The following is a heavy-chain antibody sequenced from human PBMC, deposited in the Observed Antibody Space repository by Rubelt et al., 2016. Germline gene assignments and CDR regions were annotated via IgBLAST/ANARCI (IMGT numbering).Heavy chain of an antibody. D-gene: IGHD2-2*01. V-gene: IGHV1-3*01. J-gene: IGHJ6*02. CDR1: GYTFTSYA. CDR3: ASKIVVVPAAPTNYGMDV. CDR2: ISAYNGNT. Sequence: QVQLVQSGAEVKKPGASVKVSCKASGYTFTSYAMHWVRQAPGQRLEWMGWISAYNGNTNYAQKLQGRVTMTTDTSTSTAYMEPRSLRSDDTAVYYCASKIVVVPAAPTNYGMDVWGQGTTVTVSS.